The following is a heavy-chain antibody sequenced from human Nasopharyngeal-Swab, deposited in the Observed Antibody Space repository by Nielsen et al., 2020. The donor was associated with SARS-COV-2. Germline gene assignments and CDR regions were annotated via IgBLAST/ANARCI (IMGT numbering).Heavy chain of an antibody. CDR2: ISYDGSNK. Sequence: GESLKISCAASGFTFSSYGMHWVRQAPGKGLEWVAVISYDGSNKYYADSVKGRFTISRDNSKNTLYLQMNSLRAEDTAVYYCAKDGKDYGSGTSYFDYWGQGTLVTVSS. CDR3: AKDGKDYGSGTSYFDY. CDR1: GFTFSSYG. D-gene: IGHD3-10*01. J-gene: IGHJ4*02. V-gene: IGHV3-30*18.